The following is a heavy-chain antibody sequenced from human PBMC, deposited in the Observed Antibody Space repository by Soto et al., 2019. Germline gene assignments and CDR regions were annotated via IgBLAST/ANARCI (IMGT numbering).Heavy chain of an antibody. CDR1: GGSISSSY. V-gene: IGHV4-59*01. Sequence: PSETLSLTCTVSGGSISSSYWTWIRQPPGKGLEWIGYIYYSGTTNYNPSLKSRVTISLDTSKNQFSLKLSSVTAADTAVYYCARYRKISGYHEFDSWGQGTLVTVSS. CDR2: IYYSGTT. CDR3: ARYRKISGYHEFDS. J-gene: IGHJ4*02. D-gene: IGHD3-9*01.